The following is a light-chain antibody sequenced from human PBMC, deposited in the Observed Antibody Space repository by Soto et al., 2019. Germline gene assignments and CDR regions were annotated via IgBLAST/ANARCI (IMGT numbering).Light chain of an antibody. V-gene: IGKV4-1*01. CDR2: WAS. J-gene: IGKJ4*01. CDR1: QTLLSSSDNQNY. Sequence: DFVLTQYPDSLAVSLGERATINCRSSQTLLSSSDNQNYLAWSRQRPGQPPELLVYWASTRESGVPDRFSGSGSGTEFTLTISSLQAEDVAVYYFHQYFSTPLTFGGGTKLESK. CDR3: HQYFSTPLT.